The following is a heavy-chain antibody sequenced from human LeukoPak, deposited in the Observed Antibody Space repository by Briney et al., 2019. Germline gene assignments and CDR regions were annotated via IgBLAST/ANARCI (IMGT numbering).Heavy chain of an antibody. CDR3: ARDGKSSL. CDR1: GFTVGSNY. CDR2: IYSGGST. V-gene: IGHV3-53*01. D-gene: IGHD1-1*01. Sequence: GGSLRLSCAASGFTVGSNYMSWVRQAPGKGLEWVSVIYSGGSTYYADSVKGRFTISRDNSKNTLYLLMNSLRVEDTAVYYCARDGKSSLWGQGTLVTVSS. J-gene: IGHJ4*02.